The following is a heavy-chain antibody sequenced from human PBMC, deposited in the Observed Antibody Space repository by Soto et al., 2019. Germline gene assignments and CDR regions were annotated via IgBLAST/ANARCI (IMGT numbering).Heavy chain of an antibody. V-gene: IGHV4-39*01. CDR1: GGSISSSSYY. CDR3: ACAKSLDSYGMAF. D-gene: IGHD3-10*01. CDR2: IYYSGST. Sequence: SETLSLTCTVSGGSISSSSYYWGCIRQPPGKGLEWIGSIYYSGSTYYNPSLKSRVTISVDTSKNQFSLKLSSVTAADTAVYYCACAKSLDSYGMAFWGQGSTVIGSS. J-gene: IGHJ6*02.